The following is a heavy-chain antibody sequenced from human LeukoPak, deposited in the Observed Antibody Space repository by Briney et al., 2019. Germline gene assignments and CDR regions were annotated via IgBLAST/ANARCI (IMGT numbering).Heavy chain of an antibody. CDR3: AKDSSGIVVARAAYYMDV. J-gene: IGHJ6*03. CDR2: ISYDGSNK. V-gene: IGHV3-30*04. D-gene: IGHD3-22*01. Sequence: PGGSLRLSCAASGFTFSSYAMHWVRQAPGKGLEWVAVISYDGSNKYYADSVKGRFTISGDNSKNTLYLQMNSLRAEDSATYYCAKDSSGIVVARAAYYMDVWGKGTTVTISS. CDR1: GFTFSSYA.